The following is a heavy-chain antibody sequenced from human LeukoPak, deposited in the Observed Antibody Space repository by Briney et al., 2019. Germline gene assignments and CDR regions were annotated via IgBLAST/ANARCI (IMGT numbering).Heavy chain of an antibody. J-gene: IGHJ4*02. D-gene: IGHD2-2*01. CDR3: ARAHPNYYCSSTSCPTHFDY. V-gene: IGHV3-7*01. Sequence: GGSLRLSCAASGFTFSSYSMNWVRQAPGKGLEWVANIKQDGSEQYYVDSVKGRFTISRDNAKNTLYLQMNSLRAEDTAVYYCARAHPNYYCSSTSCPTHFDYWGQGTLVTVSS. CDR2: IKQDGSEQ. CDR1: GFTFSSYS.